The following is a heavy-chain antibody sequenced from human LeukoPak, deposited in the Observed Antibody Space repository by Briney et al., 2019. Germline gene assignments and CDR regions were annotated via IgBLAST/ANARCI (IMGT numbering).Heavy chain of an antibody. D-gene: IGHD4-17*01. J-gene: IGHJ6*02. Sequence: PGGSLRLSCAASGFIFSDFWMPWVRQAPGKGLEWVSYISSDSGTIYYADSVKGRFTISRDNSKNTLYLQMNSLRAEDTAVYYCAKLPTVTHYYYGMDVWGQGTTVTVSS. CDR1: GFIFSDFW. V-gene: IGHV3-48*01. CDR2: ISSDSGTI. CDR3: AKLPTVTHYYYGMDV.